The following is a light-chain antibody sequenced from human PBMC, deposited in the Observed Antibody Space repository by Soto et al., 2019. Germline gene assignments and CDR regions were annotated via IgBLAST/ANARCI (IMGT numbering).Light chain of an antibody. CDR3: SSYAGGNNLV. CDR1: SSDVGAYNY. V-gene: IGLV2-8*01. J-gene: IGLJ2*01. Sequence: QSALTQPPSASGSPGQSVTISCTGTSSDVGAYNYVSWYQQHPGKAPRLIIYEVSERPSGVPDRFSGSKSGNTASLAVSGLQAEDEADYYCSSYAGGNNLVFGGGTKVTVL. CDR2: EVS.